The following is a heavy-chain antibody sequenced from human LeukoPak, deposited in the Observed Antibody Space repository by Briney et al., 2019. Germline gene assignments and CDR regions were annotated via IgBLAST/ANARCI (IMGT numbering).Heavy chain of an antibody. V-gene: IGHV3-23*01. J-gene: IGHJ1*01. CDR1: GFTFNTHA. Sequence: GGSLRLSCEASGFTFNTHAMSWVRQAPGKGLEWVASITSSGRTPYYADSVKGRFTISRDNSKNTLYLQMNNLRGEDTAVYYCAKGRPNFYESSGSYYKIKGDFWGLGSLVTVSS. CDR3: AKGRPNFYESSGSYYKIKGDF. CDR2: ITSSGRTP. D-gene: IGHD3-10*01.